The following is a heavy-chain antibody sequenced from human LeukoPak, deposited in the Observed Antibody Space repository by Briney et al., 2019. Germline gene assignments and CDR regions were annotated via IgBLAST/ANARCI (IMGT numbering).Heavy chain of an antibody. CDR1: GGSVSSGGYS. Sequence: SETLSLTCAVSGGSVSSGGYSWTWIRQPPGKGLEWIGYIYRTASTYYNPSLQSRVTMSLDESNNQFSPNLSSVTAADTAVYFCARADGSGSPFDYWGQGILVTVSS. V-gene: IGHV4-30-2*01. CDR2: IYRTAST. CDR3: ARADGSGSPFDY. D-gene: IGHD3-10*01. J-gene: IGHJ4*02.